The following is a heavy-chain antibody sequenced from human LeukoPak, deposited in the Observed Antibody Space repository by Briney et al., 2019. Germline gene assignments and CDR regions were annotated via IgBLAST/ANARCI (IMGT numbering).Heavy chain of an antibody. CDR1: GYSISSGYY. V-gene: IGHV4-38-2*02. CDR2: IYHSGST. Sequence: SETLSLTCTVSGYSISSGYYWGWIRPPPGKGLEWIGSIYHSGSTYHNPSLKSRVTISVDTSKNQFSLKLSSVTAADTAVYYCARESRVVGVDYWGRGTLVTVSS. J-gene: IGHJ4*02. CDR3: ARESRVVGVDY. D-gene: IGHD2-15*01.